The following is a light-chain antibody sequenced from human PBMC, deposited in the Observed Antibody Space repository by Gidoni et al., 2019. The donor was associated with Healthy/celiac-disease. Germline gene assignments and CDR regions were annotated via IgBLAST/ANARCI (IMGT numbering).Light chain of an antibody. CDR2: DAS. CDR3: QQXXNXXXT. CDR1: QSVSSY. J-gene: IGKJ2*01. Sequence: ANLFVSPGEKATLSCRASQSVSSYLAWYQQKPGQAPRLLIYDASNRATGIPARFSGSGSXTDFTLTISSLEPXDFAXXXCQQXXNXXXTFXXXTKLEIK. V-gene: IGKV3-11*01.